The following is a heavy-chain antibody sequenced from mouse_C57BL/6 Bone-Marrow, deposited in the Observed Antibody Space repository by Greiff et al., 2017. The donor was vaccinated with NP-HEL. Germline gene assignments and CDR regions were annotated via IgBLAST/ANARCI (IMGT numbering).Heavy chain of an antibody. V-gene: IGHV5-4*01. J-gene: IGHJ4*01. D-gene: IGHD1-1*01. CDR2: ISDGGSYT. CDR1: GFTFSSYA. CDR3: ARDEGYYYGSSYDYAMDY. Sequence: DVQLVESGGGLVKPGGSLKLSCAASGFTFSSYAMSWVRQTPEKRLEWVATISDGGSYTYYPDNVKGRFTISRDNAKNYLYLQMSHLKSEDTAMYYCARDEGYYYGSSYDYAMDYWGQGTSVTVSS.